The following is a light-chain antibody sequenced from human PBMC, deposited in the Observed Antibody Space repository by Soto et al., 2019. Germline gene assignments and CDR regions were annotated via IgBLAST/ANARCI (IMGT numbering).Light chain of an antibody. J-gene: IGKJ1*01. Sequence: DIVLTQSPGTLSFSPGKRATLSCRASQSISSSYLAWYQQRPGQAPRLLIYGESSRATDIPDRFSGSGSGKELTLTISRLEPEDFAVYYFQQYGSSSWTFGHGTKVDIX. CDR2: GES. CDR3: QQYGSSSWT. V-gene: IGKV3-20*01. CDR1: QSISSSY.